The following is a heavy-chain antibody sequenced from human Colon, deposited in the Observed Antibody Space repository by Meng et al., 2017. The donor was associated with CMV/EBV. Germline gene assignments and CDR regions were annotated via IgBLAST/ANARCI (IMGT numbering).Heavy chain of an antibody. D-gene: IGHD2-15*01. CDR1: GYTFTDYI. CDR3: AKDWSGGSCFDY. V-gene: IGHV1-2*06. CDR2: INPKSGDT. Sequence: CKASGYTFTDYIIHWVRQAPGQGLEWMGRINPKSGDTRYAHNFQGRATLTRDTSITTAYMELTGLTSNDTAIYYCAKDWSGGSCFDYWGQGTLVTAPQ. J-gene: IGHJ4*02.